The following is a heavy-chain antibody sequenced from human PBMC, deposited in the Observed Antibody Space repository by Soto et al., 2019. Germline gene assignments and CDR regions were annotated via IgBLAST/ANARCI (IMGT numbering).Heavy chain of an antibody. CDR2: IYYSGST. CDR3: ARSRGDFWSGYPYPLDY. V-gene: IGHV4-31*03. CDR1: GGSISSGGYY. Sequence: PSETLSLTCTVSGGSISSGGYYWSWIRQHPGKGLEWIGYIYYSGSTYYNPSLKSRVTISVDTSKNQFSLKLSSVTAADTAVYYCARSRGDFWSGYPYPLDYWGQGTLVTVSS. J-gene: IGHJ4*02. D-gene: IGHD3-3*01.